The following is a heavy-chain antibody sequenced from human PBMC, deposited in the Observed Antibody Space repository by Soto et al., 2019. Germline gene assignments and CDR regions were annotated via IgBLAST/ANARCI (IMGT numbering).Heavy chain of an antibody. CDR3: ARVYSGSYSDS. CDR2: IFYSGST. Sequence: KPSATLSLTCAVSGGSISSNNWWSWVRQSPGKGLEWIGEIFYSGSTHYSPSLKSRVTISVDNSKNHFSLNLTSVSAADTAVYYCARVYSGSYSDSWGQGTLVTVSS. J-gene: IGHJ4*02. CDR1: GGSISSNNW. V-gene: IGHV4-4*02. D-gene: IGHD1-26*01.